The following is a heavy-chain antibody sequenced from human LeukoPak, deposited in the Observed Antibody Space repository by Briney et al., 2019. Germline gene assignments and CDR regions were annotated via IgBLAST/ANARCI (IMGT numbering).Heavy chain of an antibody. Sequence: SETLSLTCTVSAGSISNYYWSWIRQPPGKGLEWIGHIYSSGSTNYNPSLKSRVTISVDTSKNQFSLKLSSVTAADTAVYYCARGRLYYDSTGYYLWGQGTLVTVSS. CDR2: IYSSGST. V-gene: IGHV4-59*01. J-gene: IGHJ5*02. CDR3: ARGRLYYDSTGYYL. D-gene: IGHD3-22*01. CDR1: AGSISNYY.